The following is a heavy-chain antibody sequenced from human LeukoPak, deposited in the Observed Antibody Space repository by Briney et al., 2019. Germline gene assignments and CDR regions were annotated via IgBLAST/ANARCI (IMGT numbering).Heavy chain of an antibody. CDR1: GFTFSSYS. Sequence: GGSLRLSCAASGFTFSSYSMNWVRQAPGKGLEWVSYISSSSSTIYYADSVKGRFTISRDNAKNSLYLQMNSLRAEDTAVYYCARELIVVVPAATLDRYFGYWGQGTLVTVSS. D-gene: IGHD2-2*01. CDR2: ISSSSSTI. V-gene: IGHV3-48*01. J-gene: IGHJ4*02. CDR3: ARELIVVVPAATLDRYFGY.